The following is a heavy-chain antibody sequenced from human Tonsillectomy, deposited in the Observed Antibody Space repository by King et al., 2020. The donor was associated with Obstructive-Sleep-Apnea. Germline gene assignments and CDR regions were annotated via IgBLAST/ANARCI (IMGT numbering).Heavy chain of an antibody. V-gene: IGHV4-30-4*01. J-gene: IGHJ4*02. CDR3: ARGGDSYGSFDY. Sequence: QLQESGPGLVKPSQTLSLTCTVSGGSISSGDYYWSWIRQPPGKGLWGIGYIDYSGRTHYNPSLKSRVTTSVDTSKNQFSLKLGPVPAAVPAVYYCARGGDSYGSFDYWGQGTLVTVSS. CDR1: GGSISSGDYY. D-gene: IGHD5-18*01. CDR2: IDYSGRT.